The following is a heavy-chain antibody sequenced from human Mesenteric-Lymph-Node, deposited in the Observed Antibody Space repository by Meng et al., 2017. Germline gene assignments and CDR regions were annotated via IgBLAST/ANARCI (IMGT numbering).Heavy chain of an antibody. J-gene: IGHJ4*02. CDR2: ASASSGKT. Sequence: ASAKVSCKASAYTSTNNGITWVRQPPGQGLEWMGWASASSGKTEFAQKFQGRVTMTTDTSTTTAYLEVRSLTSDDTAVYYCARDSRLATSATTWYYFDFWGQGTLVTVSS. D-gene: IGHD3-16*01. CDR3: ARDSRLATSATTWYYFDF. V-gene: IGHV1-18*01. CDR1: AYTSTNNG.